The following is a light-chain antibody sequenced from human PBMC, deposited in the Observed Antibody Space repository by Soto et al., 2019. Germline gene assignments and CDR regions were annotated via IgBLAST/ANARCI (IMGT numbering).Light chain of an antibody. CDR1: ESVGSPN. J-gene: IGKJ3*01. Sequence: EVVLTQSPATLSLSPGEGATLSCRASESVGSPNLAWYQQKPGQAPRLLFYDVSRRATGVPDRFSGSGSGADFTLTISRLEPEDFEVYYCQHYGSSPRTLGPGTKVDIK. CDR2: DVS. CDR3: QHYGSSPRT. V-gene: IGKV3-20*01.